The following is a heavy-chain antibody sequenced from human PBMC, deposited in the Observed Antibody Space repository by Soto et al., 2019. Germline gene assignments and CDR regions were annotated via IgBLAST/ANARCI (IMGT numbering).Heavy chain of an antibody. Sequence: QVQLVQSGAEVKKPGSSVKVSCKASGGTFSTYTITWVRQAPGQGLEWMGRIIPILGKANYVQRFKGRVTITADKSTSTAYMELSSLRSEDTAVYFCAKEIAAADYYYMDVWGKGTTVTVSS. CDR3: AKEIAAADYYYMDV. CDR2: IIPILGKA. D-gene: IGHD6-13*01. V-gene: IGHV1-69*08. CDR1: GGTFSTYT. J-gene: IGHJ6*03.